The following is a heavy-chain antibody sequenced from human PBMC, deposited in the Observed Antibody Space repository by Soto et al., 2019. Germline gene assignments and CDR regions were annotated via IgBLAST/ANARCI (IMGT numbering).Heavy chain of an antibody. D-gene: IGHD6-19*01. CDR3: AHIVVAGLGYYFDY. J-gene: IGHJ4*02. CDR2: IYWDDDK. V-gene: IGHV2-5*02. Sequence: QITLKESGPTVVKPTQTLTLTCTVSGFSLSSTRMAVGWIRQPPGKALEWLALIYWDDDKRYSPFLKSRLTITKDTSKNQVVLTMSNMDPVDTARYYCAHIVVAGLGYYFDYWGQGTLVTVSS. CDR1: GFSLSSTRMA.